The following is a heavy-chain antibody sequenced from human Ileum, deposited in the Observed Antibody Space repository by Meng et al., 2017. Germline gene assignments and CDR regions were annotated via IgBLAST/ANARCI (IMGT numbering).Heavy chain of an antibody. D-gene: IGHD2-8*01. J-gene: IGHJ4*02. CDR2: IYSNGNT. CDR1: GGPISSGDYY. Sequence: QVQLQESGPRLVKPSQTLSLTCTDPGGPISSGDYYWSWVRQSPGKGPEWIGYIYSNGNTYSNPSLRGRLMISIDTSKNQFSLKLSSVTAADTAVYYCARAPKYCTNAVCSRPLDSWGQGTLVTVSS. CDR3: ARAPKYCTNAVCSRPLDS. V-gene: IGHV4-30-4*01.